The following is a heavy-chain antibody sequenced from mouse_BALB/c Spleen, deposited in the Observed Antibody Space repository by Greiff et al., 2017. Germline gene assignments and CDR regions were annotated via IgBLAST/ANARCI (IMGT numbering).Heavy chain of an antibody. V-gene: IGHV5-17*02. CDR2: ISSGSSTI. J-gene: IGHJ4*01. Sequence: EVMLVESGGGLVQPGGSRKLSCAASGFTFSSFGMHWVRQAPEKGLEWVAYISSGSSTIYYADTVKGRFTISRDNPKNTLFLQMTSLRSEDTAMYYCARGQIGLPYYAMDYWGQGTSVTVSS. CDR3: ARGQIGLPYYAMDY. CDR1: GFTFSSFG. D-gene: IGHD3-1*01.